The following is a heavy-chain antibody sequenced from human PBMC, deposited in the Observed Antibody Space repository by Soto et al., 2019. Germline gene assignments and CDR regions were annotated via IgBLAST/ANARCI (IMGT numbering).Heavy chain of an antibody. CDR1: GGSISSYN. CDR2: IYYSRST. V-gene: IGHV4-59*08. D-gene: IGHD1-26*01. CDR3: ATQEVGGSYVYTFDP. J-gene: IGHJ5*02. Sequence: PSETLSLTCTVSGGSISSYNCSWIRQPPGKGLEWIGNIYYSRSTDYNPSLKSRVTISVDTSKNQFSLKLSSVTAADTAVYYCATQEVGGSYVYTFDPWGQGTLVTVSS.